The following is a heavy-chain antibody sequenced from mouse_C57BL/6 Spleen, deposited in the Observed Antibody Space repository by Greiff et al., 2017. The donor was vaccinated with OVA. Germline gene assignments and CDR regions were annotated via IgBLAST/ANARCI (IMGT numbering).Heavy chain of an antibody. J-gene: IGHJ4*01. V-gene: IGHV1-55*01. CDR2: IYPGSGST. CDR1: GYTFTSSW. CDR3: ARRGDYYAVDY. Sequence: QVQLQQPGAELVKPGASVKMSCKASGYTFTSSWITWVKQRPGQGLEWIGDIYPGSGSTNYNEKFKSKATLTVDTSSSTAYMQLSSVASEDSAVYYCARRGDYYAVDYWGQGASVTVSS.